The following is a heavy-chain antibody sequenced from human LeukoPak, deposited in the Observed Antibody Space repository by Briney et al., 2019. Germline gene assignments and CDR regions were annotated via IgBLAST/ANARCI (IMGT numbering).Heavy chain of an antibody. CDR3: ARARSCSGGTCFRSFDY. Sequence: PSETLSLTCTVSGGSISSSSYYWGWIRQPPGKGLEWIGSIYYSGSTYYNPSLKSRVTISVDTSKNQFSLKLSSVTAADTAVYYCARARSCSGGTCFRSFDYWGQGTLVTVFS. V-gene: IGHV4-39*01. CDR1: GGSISSSSYY. J-gene: IGHJ4*02. D-gene: IGHD2-15*01. CDR2: IYYSGST.